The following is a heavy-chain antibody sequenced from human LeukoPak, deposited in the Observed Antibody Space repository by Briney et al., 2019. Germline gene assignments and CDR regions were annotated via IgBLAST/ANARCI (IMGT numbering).Heavy chain of an antibody. CDR1: GYSISSGYY. J-gene: IGHJ5*02. CDR3: ARDQIIRSGSNWFDP. V-gene: IGHV4-38-2*02. Sequence: SETLSLTCTVSGYSISSGYYWGWIRQPPGKGLEWIGSIYHSGSTYYNPSLKSRVTISVDTSKNQFSLKLSPVTAADTAVYYCARDQIIRSGSNWFDPWGQGTLVTVSS. D-gene: IGHD1-26*01. CDR2: IYHSGST.